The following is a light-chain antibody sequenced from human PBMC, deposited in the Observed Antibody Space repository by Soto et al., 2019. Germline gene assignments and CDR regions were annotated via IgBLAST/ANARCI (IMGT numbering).Light chain of an antibody. CDR3: KQSCSTPLT. Sequence: DIHITQPPSSVFRSLRDRVTIPPRASQTISSWLAWYQQKPGKAPKLLIYAASTLQSGVPSRFSGSGSGTDFTLTSSRLQPEDFATYYCKQSCSTPLTCGGGTKA. V-gene: IGKV1-39*01. J-gene: IGKJ4*01. CDR2: AAS. CDR1: QTISSW.